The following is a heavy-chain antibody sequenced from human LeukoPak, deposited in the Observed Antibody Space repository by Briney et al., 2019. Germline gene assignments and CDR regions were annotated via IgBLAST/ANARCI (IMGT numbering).Heavy chain of an antibody. J-gene: IGHJ3*02. CDR1: GGSFSGYY. V-gene: IGHV4-34*01. Sequence: SETLSLTCALYGGSFSGYYWSWIRQPPGKGLEWIGEINHSGSTNYNPSLKSRVTISVDTSKNQFSLKLSSVTAADTAVYYCARGHSSGWYGLFDIWGQGTMVTVSS. CDR2: INHSGST. D-gene: IGHD6-19*01. CDR3: ARGHSSGWYGLFDI.